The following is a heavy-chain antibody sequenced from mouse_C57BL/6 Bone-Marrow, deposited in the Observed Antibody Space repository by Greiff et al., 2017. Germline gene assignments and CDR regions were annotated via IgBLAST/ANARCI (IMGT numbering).Heavy chain of an antibody. Sequence: VQLQQPGAELVKPGASVKVSCKASGYTFTSYWMHWVKQRPGQGLEWIGRTHPSDSDTNSNQKFKGKATLTVDKSSSPAFMQLSILTSEDSAVYYCTNTIHFDYWGQGTTLTVSS. V-gene: IGHV1-74*01. CDR1: GYTFTSYW. CDR3: TNTIHFDY. J-gene: IGHJ2*01. CDR2: THPSDSDT.